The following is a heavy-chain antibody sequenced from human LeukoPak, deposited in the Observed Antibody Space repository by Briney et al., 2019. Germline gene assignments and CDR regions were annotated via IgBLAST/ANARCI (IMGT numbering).Heavy chain of an antibody. Sequence: SETLSLTCTVSGGSINSYYWSWIRQPPGKGLEWIGYIYYSGSTNYNPSLKSRVTISVDTSKNQFSLKLSSVTAADTAVYYCARDFRLDYWGQGTLVTVSS. CDR3: ARDFRLDY. J-gene: IGHJ4*02. CDR2: IYYSGST. CDR1: GGSINSYY. V-gene: IGHV4-59*01.